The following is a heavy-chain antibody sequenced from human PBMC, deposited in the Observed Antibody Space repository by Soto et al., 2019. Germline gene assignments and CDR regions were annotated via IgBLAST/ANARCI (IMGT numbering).Heavy chain of an antibody. Sequence: PSETLSLTCTVSGGSISSGDYYWSWIRQPPGQDLEWIGYIYYSGSTYYNPSLKSRVTMSVDTSKNQFSLTMSSVTAADTAVYYCARGEDTAMAPFFDYWGQGTLVTVSS. D-gene: IGHD5-18*01. CDR2: IYYSGST. CDR3: ARGEDTAMAPFFDY. J-gene: IGHJ4*02. CDR1: GGSISSGDYY. V-gene: IGHV4-30-4*01.